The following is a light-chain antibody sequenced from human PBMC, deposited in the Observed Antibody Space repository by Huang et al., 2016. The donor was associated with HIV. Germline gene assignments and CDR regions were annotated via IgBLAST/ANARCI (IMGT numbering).Light chain of an antibody. J-gene: IGKJ2*01. CDR2: SAS. CDR3: QQYNNWPPMYT. V-gene: IGKV3-15*01. CDR1: QSVSSN. Sequence: IVMTQSPATLSVSPGERATLSCRASQSVSSNLAWYQQKPGQPPRLLIYSASTRATGIPARFSALGSGTEFTLTISSLQSEDFAVYYCQQYNNWPPMYTFGQGTNLEIK.